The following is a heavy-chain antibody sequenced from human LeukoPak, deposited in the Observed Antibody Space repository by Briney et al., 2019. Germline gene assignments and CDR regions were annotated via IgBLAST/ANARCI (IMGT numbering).Heavy chain of an antibody. V-gene: IGHV3-30-3*01. CDR3: AKNWQQLVLRLGYFDL. J-gene: IGHJ2*01. CDR2: ISYDGSNK. D-gene: IGHD6-13*01. Sequence: PGRSLRLSCAASGFTFSSYAMHWVRQAPGKGLEWVAVISYDGSNKYYADSVKGRFTISGDNSKNTLYLQMNSLRAADTAVYYCAKNWQQLVLRLGYFDLWGRGTLVTVSS. CDR1: GFTFSSYA.